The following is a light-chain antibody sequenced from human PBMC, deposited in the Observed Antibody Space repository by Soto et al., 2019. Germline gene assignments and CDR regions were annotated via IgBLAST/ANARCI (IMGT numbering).Light chain of an antibody. V-gene: IGKV1D-16*01. Sequence: DIQMTQSPSSVSASVGDRVTITCRASQGISTWLAWYQQKPGKAPKLLIYAASNLQSGVPSRFSGSGSGTEFTLTISSLQPDDFGSYYCQQYNNYPWTFGQGTKVDIK. CDR1: QGISTW. CDR2: AAS. CDR3: QQYNNYPWT. J-gene: IGKJ1*01.